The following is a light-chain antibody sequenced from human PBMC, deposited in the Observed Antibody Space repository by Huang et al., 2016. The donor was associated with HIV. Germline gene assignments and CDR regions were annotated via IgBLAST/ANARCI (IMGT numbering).Light chain of an antibody. Sequence: EVVLTQSPGILSLSAGERASLSCRASRNLTKCQLALYQQKVGQPPRLLVFGASTRVSGVPERFTGGVSGRDFTLSISGLEPDDFATYYCQQYDTFSFGQGTRLE. V-gene: IGKV3-20*01. J-gene: IGKJ2*01. CDR3: QQYDTFS. CDR1: RNLTKCQ. CDR2: GAS.